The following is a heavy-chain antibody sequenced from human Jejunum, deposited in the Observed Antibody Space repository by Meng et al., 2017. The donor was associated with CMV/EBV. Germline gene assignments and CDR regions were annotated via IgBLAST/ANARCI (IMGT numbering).Heavy chain of an antibody. CDR3: ARDSAIAAGTYFDY. J-gene: IGHJ4*02. V-gene: IGHV1-2*02. D-gene: IGHD6-13*01. CDR2: IRLDNGAT. Sequence: SGFTFFDYYMHWLRQAPGQGLEWMGWIRLDNGATNYAQRFQGRVTLTRDTSITTAYMGLSWLTSDDTAVYFCARDSAIAAGTYFDYWGQGALVTVSS. CDR1: GFTFFDYY.